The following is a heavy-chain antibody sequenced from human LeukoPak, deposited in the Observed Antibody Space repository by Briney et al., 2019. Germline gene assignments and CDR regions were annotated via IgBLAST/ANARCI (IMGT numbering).Heavy chain of an antibody. Sequence: PGGSLRLSCAASGFTFSSNAMNWVRQAPGKGLEWVSGISWNSGSIDYADSVKGRFTISRDNAKNSLYLQMNSLRAEDTALYYCAKGPSGIAVAGSPKYFQHWGQGTLVTVSS. D-gene: IGHD6-19*01. V-gene: IGHV3-9*01. CDR3: AKGPSGIAVAGSPKYFQH. CDR2: ISWNSGSI. J-gene: IGHJ1*01. CDR1: GFTFSSNA.